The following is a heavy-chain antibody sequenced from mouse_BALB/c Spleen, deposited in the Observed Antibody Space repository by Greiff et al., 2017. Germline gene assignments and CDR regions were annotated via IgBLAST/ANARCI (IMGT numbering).Heavy chain of an antibody. CDR1: GFSLTGYG. CDR3: ARGDVRFAY. V-gene: IGHV2-6-7*01. CDR2: IWGDGST. Sequence: VNVVESGPGLVAPSQSLSITCTVSGFSLTGYGVNWVRQPPGKGLVWLGMIWGDGSTDYNSALKSRLSISKDNSKSQVFLKMNSLQTDDTARYYCARGDVRFAYWGQGTLVTVSA. D-gene: IGHD2-3*01. J-gene: IGHJ3*01.